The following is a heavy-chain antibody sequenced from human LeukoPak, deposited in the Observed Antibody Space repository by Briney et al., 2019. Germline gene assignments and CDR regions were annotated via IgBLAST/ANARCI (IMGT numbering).Heavy chain of an antibody. J-gene: IGHJ4*02. D-gene: IGHD5-24*01. Sequence: SGGSLRLSCAASGFTFDDYGTSWVRQAPGKGLEWVSGINWNGGSTGYADSVKGRFTISRDNSKNTLYLQMNSLRAEDTAVYYCARDGYKSDPYYFDYWGQGTLVTVSS. CDR2: INWNGGST. CDR1: GFTFDDYG. V-gene: IGHV3-20*04. CDR3: ARDGYKSDPYYFDY.